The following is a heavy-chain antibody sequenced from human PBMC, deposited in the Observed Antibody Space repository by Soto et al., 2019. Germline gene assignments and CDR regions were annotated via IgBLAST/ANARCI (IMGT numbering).Heavy chain of an antibody. V-gene: IGHV3-48*03. CDR1: GFTFSSYE. J-gene: IGHJ3*02. CDR3: ARASLRAFDI. Sequence: EVQLVESGGGLVQPGGSLRLSCAASGFTFSSYEMNWVRQAPGKGLEWVSYISSSGSTIYYADSVKGRFTISRDNAKNSLYLQMNSLRAEDTAVYFCARASLRAFDIWGQGTMVTVYS. CDR2: ISSSGSTI.